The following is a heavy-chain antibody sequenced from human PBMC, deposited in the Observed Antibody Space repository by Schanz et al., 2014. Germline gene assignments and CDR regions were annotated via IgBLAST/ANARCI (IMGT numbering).Heavy chain of an antibody. CDR1: GFTFSTHA. D-gene: IGHD3-10*01. J-gene: IGHJ3*02. CDR2: ISGGGGTT. V-gene: IGHV3-23*04. Sequence: EVQLVQSGGGLVQPGGSLRLSCAASGFTFSTHAMHWVRQAPGKGLEWVSAISGGGGTTYYADSVKGRFTISRDNSKNTLYLQMNSLRAEDTAVYYCAKGRFGELSAFDIWGQGTMVTVSS. CDR3: AKGRFGELSAFDI.